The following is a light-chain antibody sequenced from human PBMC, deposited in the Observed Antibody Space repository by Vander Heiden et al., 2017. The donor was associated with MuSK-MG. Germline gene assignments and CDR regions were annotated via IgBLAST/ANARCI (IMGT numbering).Light chain of an antibody. CDR3: MQALQTPRRT. CDR2: LGS. CDR1: QSLLHSNGYNY. Sequence: DIVMTQSPLSLPVTPGEPASISCRSSQSLLHSNGYNYLDWYLQKPGQSPQLLIYLGSNRASGVPDRLSGSGSGTDFTLKISRVEAEDVGVYYCMQALQTPRRTFGQGTKVEIK. V-gene: IGKV2-28*01. J-gene: IGKJ1*01.